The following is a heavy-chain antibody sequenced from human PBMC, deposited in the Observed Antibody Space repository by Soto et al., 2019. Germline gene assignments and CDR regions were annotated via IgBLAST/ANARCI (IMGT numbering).Heavy chain of an antibody. CDR3: ARDVGRIAAAGDYGMDV. V-gene: IGHV3-7*05. CDR2: IKQDGSEK. D-gene: IGHD6-13*01. CDR1: GFTFSSYW. Sequence: GGSLRLSCAASGFTFSSYWMSWVRQAPGKGLEWVANIKQDGSEKYYVDSVKGRFTISRDNAKNSLYLQMNSLRAEDTAVYYCARDVGRIAAAGDYGMDVWGQGTTVTVSS. J-gene: IGHJ6*02.